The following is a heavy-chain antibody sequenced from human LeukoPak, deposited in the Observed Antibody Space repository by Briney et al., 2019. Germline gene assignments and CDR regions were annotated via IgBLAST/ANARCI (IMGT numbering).Heavy chain of an antibody. D-gene: IGHD3-22*01. CDR3: ARDPAHTYYYDP. V-gene: IGHV1-2*02. CDR2: INPKNGGT. Sequence: ASVKVTCKASGYTFTGYYLHWVRQAPGQGLEWMGWINPKNGGTKYAQKFQGRVTMTRDTSISTACMELSRLTSDDTAVYSCARDPAHTYYYDPWGQGTLVTVSS. CDR1: GYTFTGYY. J-gene: IGHJ4*02.